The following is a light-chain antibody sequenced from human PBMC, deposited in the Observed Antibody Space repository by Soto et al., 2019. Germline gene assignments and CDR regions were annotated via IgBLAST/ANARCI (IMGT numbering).Light chain of an antibody. CDR3: QQYGSSRWT. Sequence: EIVLTQSPGAPSLSPGEIATLSCRTSQSVSSSYLAWYQQKPGQAPRLLIYGASSRATGIPDRFSGSGSGTDFTLTISRLEPEDFAVYYCQQYGSSRWTFGQGTKVDIK. CDR2: GAS. J-gene: IGKJ1*01. CDR1: QSVSSSY. V-gene: IGKV3-20*01.